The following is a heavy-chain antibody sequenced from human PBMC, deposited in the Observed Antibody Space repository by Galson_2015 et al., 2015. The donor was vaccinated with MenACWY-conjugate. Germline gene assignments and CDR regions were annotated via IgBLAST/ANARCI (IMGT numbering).Heavy chain of an antibody. Sequence: GLEWIGNIHYSGGTYHNPSLKSRITTSVDTSKNQFSLNLASVTAADTAVYYCAASGFTFRSLHQGPIGLPPGTLLQEHLWG. CDR3: AASGFTFRSLHQGPIGLPPGTLLQEHL. J-gene: IGHJ6*01. CDR2: IHYSGGT. V-gene: IGHV4-30-2*03. D-gene: IGHD1-1*01.